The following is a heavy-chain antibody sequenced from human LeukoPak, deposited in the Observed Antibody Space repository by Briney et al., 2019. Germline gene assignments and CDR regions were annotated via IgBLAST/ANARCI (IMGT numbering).Heavy chain of an antibody. CDR2: IKSKTDGGTT. CDR3: TTGSDCSGGSCYLYYYYYGMDV. Sequence: GGSLRLSCAASGFTFSNAWMSWVRQAPGKGLEWVGRIKSKTDGGTTDYAAPVKGRFTISRDDSKNTLYPQMNSLKTKDTAVYYCTTGSDCSGGSCYLYYYYYGMDVWGKGTTVTVSS. CDR1: GFTFSNAW. D-gene: IGHD2-15*01. V-gene: IGHV3-15*01. J-gene: IGHJ6*04.